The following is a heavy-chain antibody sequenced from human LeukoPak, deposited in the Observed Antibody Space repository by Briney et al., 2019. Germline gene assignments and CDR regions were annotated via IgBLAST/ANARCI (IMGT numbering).Heavy chain of an antibody. J-gene: IGHJ3*02. D-gene: IGHD4/OR15-4a*01. V-gene: IGHV3-23*01. Sequence: PGGSLRLSCAASGFTFTRYVMSWVRQAPGKGPEWVSGISASGGSAYCADSVKGRYTISREDSENALYVHVNGVRCEDAAVYFCAKDPNGDYGGGFDMRVQGTMV. CDR1: GFTFTRYV. CDR2: ISASGGSA. CDR3: AKDPNGDYGGGFDM.